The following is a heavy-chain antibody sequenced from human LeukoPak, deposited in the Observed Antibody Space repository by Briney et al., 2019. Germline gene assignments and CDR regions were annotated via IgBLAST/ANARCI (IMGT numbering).Heavy chain of an antibody. CDR1: GFTFSSYS. Sequence: GGSLRLSCAASGFTFSSYSMNWVRQAPGKGLEWVSSISSSSSYIYYADSVKGRFTISRDNAKNSLYLQTNSLRAEDTAVYYCASDGTTVVTFDYWGQGTLVTVSS. CDR2: ISSSSSYI. V-gene: IGHV3-21*01. D-gene: IGHD4-23*01. CDR3: ASDGTTVVTFDY. J-gene: IGHJ4*02.